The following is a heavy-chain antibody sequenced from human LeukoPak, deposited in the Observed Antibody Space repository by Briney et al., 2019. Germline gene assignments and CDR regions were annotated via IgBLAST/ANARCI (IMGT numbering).Heavy chain of an antibody. CDR2: LDSSGST. CDR1: GGSISPFY. J-gene: IGHJ4*02. V-gene: IGHV4-4*07. CDR3: AREPSWAAAADF. D-gene: IGHD6-13*01. Sequence: SETLSLTCTVSGGSISPFYWSWIRQPAGKGLEWIGRLDSSGSTNYNPSLQSRVTMSVDTSKNQFSLKLRSVTAADTAIFYCAREPSWAAAADFWGQGTPVTVSS.